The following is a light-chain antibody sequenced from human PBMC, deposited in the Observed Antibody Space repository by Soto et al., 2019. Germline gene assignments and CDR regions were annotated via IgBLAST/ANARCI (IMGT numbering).Light chain of an antibody. CDR1: QAISAW. Sequence: DIQMTQSPSSVSASVGDRVTITCRASQAISAWLAWYQQKPGKAPNLLIYATSTLQAGVTSRFSGGGSGTEFTLTISSLQPEDFATYYCQQANIFQLTFGGGTKVEIK. CDR3: QQANIFQLT. CDR2: ATS. V-gene: IGKV1-12*01. J-gene: IGKJ4*01.